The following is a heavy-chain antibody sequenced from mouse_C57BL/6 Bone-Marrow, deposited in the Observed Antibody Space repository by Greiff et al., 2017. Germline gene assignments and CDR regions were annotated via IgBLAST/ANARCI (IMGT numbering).Heavy chain of an antibody. CDR1: GFSLTSYA. D-gene: IGHD2-2*01. CDR2: IWTGGGT. J-gene: IGHJ2*01. CDR3: ARNTGDLMVTAGGFDY. Sequence: VQLVESGPGLVAPSQSLSITCTVSGFSLTSYAISWVRQPPGKGLEWLGVIWTGGGTNYNSPLKSRLSISKDNSKSQVFLKMNRLQTDDTARYYCARNTGDLMVTAGGFDYWGQGTTLTVSS. V-gene: IGHV2-9-1*01.